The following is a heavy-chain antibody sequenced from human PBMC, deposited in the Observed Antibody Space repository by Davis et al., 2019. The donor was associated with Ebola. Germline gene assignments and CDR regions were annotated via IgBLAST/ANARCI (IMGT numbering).Heavy chain of an antibody. CDR3: NSKGYYYYGMDV. CDR1: GGSIGSATYY. D-gene: IGHD4-11*01. Sequence: MPSETLSLTCTVSGGSIGSATYYWGWIRQPPGRGLEWIASIYYSGSTYYNPSLKSRVTISVDTSKNQFSLKLSSVTAADTAVYYCNSKGYYYYGMDVWGQGTTVTVSS. V-gene: IGHV4-39*01. CDR2: IYYSGST. J-gene: IGHJ6*02.